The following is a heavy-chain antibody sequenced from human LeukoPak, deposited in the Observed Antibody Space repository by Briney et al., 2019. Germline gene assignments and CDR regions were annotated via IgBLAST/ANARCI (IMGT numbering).Heavy chain of an antibody. J-gene: IGHJ6*02. CDR3: ASLGATTLSYYGMDV. V-gene: IGHV1-2*02. CDR1: GYNFSDYY. D-gene: IGHD1-26*01. CDR2: TDPVSGGT. Sequence: ASVKVSCKSSGYNFSDYYMHWVRQAPGQGLEWMGWTDPVSGGTNYAEKFRGRVTMTRDPSITTVYMELNSLRSDDTAAYYCASLGATTLSYYGMDVWGQGTTVTVSS.